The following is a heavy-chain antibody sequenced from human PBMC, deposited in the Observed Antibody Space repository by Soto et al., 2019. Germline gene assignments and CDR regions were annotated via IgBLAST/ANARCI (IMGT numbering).Heavy chain of an antibody. J-gene: IGHJ4*02. CDR3: ARAWGDFGSGSYSDY. CDR1: GGSISSGGYY. V-gene: IGHV4-31*03. D-gene: IGHD3-10*01. Sequence: QVQLQESGPGLVKPSQTLSLTCTVSGGSISSGGYYWSWIRQHPGKGLEWIGYIYHSGSPYYHSSLNSRVTISIDTSKNPFSLKLRSVTAADTALYYCARAWGDFGSGSYSDYWGQGTLVTVSS. CDR2: IYHSGSP.